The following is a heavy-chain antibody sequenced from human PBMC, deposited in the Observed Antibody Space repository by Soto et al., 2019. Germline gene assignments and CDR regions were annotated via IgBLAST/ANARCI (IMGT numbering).Heavy chain of an antibody. D-gene: IGHD2-8*01. J-gene: IGHJ4*02. CDR2: IYYGGSA. CDR1: GGSISTYY. V-gene: IGHV4-59*08. CDR3: SRGGHCTDGVCSALDY. Sequence: QVQLQQSGPGLVKPSETLSLTCTVSGGSISTYYWSWIRQPPGKGLEWIGYIYYGGSANYNPSLESRVTISLDRSKKQFSLRLNSVTAADTAVYYCSRGGHCTDGVCSALDYWGQGTRVTVSS.